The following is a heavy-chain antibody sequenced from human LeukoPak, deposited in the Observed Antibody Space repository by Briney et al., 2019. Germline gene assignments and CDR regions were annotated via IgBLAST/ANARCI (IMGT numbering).Heavy chain of an antibody. V-gene: IGHV3-21*01. CDR1: GFTFSSYS. CDR3: ARGLLGDAFDI. Sequence: GGSLRLSCAASGFTFSSYSMNWVRQAPGKGLEWVSSISSSSSYIYYADSVKGRSTISRDNAKNSLYLQMNSLRAEDTAVYYCARGLLGDAFDIWGQGTMVTVSS. CDR2: ISSSSSYI. D-gene: IGHD2-21*01. J-gene: IGHJ3*02.